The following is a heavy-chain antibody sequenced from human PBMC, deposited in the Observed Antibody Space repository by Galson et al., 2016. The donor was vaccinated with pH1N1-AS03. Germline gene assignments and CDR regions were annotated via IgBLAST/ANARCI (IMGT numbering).Heavy chain of an antibody. CDR2: ISLSGST. V-gene: IGHV4-39*07. CDR3: AMGTTTWMRFDY. J-gene: IGHJ4*02. D-gene: IGHD1-1*01. Sequence: ETLSLTCSVSGGSMSSSSYYWGWVRQPPGRGLEWIGSISLSGSTYYSASLKSHVTISIDKSKNQFSLKLKSVTAADTAVYFCAMGTTTWMRFDYWGQGSLCLVSS. CDR1: GGSMSSSSYY.